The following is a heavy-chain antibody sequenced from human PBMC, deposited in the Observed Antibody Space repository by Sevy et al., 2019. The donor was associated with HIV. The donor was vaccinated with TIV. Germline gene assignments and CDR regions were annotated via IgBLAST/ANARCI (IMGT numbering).Heavy chain of an antibody. D-gene: IGHD3-22*01. CDR1: GFTFSSYA. CDR3: AKDPAYYYDSSGYYGTTFDY. V-gene: IGHV3-23*01. CDR2: ISGSGGST. J-gene: IGHJ4*02. Sequence: GGSLRLSCAASGFTFSSYAMSWVRQAPGKGLEWVSAISGSGGSTYYADSVKGRFTISRDNSKNTLYLQMNSLRVEDTAVYYCAKDPAYYYDSSGYYGTTFDYWGQGTLVTVSS.